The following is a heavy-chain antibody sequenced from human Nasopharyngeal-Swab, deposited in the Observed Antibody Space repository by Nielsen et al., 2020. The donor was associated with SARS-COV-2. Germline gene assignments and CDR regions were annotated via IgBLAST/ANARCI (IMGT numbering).Heavy chain of an antibody. J-gene: IGHJ5*02. V-gene: IGHV1-69*04. D-gene: IGHD5-18*01. Sequence: SVKVSCKASGYSFRSYGINWVRQATGQGREGMGRIIPMRGIANYAQKFQGRVTITADKSTSTVYMDLSSLRSEDTAVYYCARGPDPALKFDPWGQGTLVAVSS. CDR3: ARGPDPALKFDP. CDR2: IIPMRGIA. CDR1: GYSFRSYG.